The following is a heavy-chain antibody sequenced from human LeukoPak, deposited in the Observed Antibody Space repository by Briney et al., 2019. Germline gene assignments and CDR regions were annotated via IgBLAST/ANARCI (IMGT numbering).Heavy chain of an antibody. J-gene: IGHJ3*02. Sequence: GGSLRLSCAASGFTFSSYSMHWVRQAPGKGLEWVAVISYDGSNKYYADSVKGRFTISRDNSKNTLYLQMNSLRAEDTAVYYCAREGRGGAFDIWGQGTMVTVSS. V-gene: IGHV3-30*03. CDR2: ISYDGSNK. CDR3: AREGRGGAFDI. D-gene: IGHD3-10*01. CDR1: GFTFSSYS.